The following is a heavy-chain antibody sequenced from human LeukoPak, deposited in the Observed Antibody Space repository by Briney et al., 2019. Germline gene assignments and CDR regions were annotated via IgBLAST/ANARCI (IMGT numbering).Heavy chain of an antibody. CDR3: VRGIGVAGDY. J-gene: IGHJ4*02. V-gene: IGHV1-8*01. D-gene: IGHD6-19*01. CDR2: MSPNSGNT. Sequence: ASVKVSCTASGYTFTSFDINWMRQATGQGLEWMGWMSPNSGNTGYAQKFQGRVTMTTNTSISTAYMELSSLRSEDTAMYYCVRGIGVAGDYWGQGTLVTVSS. CDR1: GYTFTSFD.